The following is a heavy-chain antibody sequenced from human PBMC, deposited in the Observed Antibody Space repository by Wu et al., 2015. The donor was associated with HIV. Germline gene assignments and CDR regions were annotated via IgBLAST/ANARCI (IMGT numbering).Heavy chain of an antibody. V-gene: IGHV1-8*01. CDR3: ARGRDYGDLFYFDH. CDR1: GYTFTTYD. J-gene: IGHJ4*02. Sequence: QVQLVQSGAEVKKPGASVKVSCKVSGYTFTTYDINWVRQATGQGLEWMGWMNPNTGNRGFAQKFQGRVTMTRNTSISTAYMDLSSLRSEDTAVYYCARGRDYGDLFYFDHWGQGTLVTVSS. CDR2: MNPNTGNR. D-gene: IGHD2-21*01.